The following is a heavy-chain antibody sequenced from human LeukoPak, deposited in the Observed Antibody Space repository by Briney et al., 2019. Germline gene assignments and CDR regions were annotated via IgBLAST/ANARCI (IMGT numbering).Heavy chain of an antibody. CDR1: GFTFSDFY. CDR2: ISGSSSNT. J-gene: IGHJ4*02. D-gene: IGHD2-15*01. CDR3: TRHPAEGDY. Sequence: GGSLRLSCAASGFTFSDFYMSWVRQAPGKWLESVSYISGSSSNTNYADSVKGRFTISRDNAKNSLYLQMNSLRPEDTAVYYCTRHPAEGDYWGQGTLVTVSS. V-gene: IGHV3-11*03.